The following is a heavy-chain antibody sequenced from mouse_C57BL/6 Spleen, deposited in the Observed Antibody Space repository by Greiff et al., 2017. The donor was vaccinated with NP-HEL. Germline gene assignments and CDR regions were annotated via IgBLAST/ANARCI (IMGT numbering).Heavy chain of an antibody. V-gene: IGHV1-15*01. J-gene: IGHJ3*01. CDR2: IDPETGGT. D-gene: IGHD2-4*01. CDR3: TRGRDYAQFAY. CDR1: GYTFTDYE. Sequence: QVQLQQSGAELVRPGASVTLSCKASGYTFTDYEMHWVKQTPVHGLEWIGAIDPETGGTAYNQKFKGKAILTADKSSSTAYMELRSLTSEDSAVYYCTRGRDYAQFAYWGHGTLVTVSA.